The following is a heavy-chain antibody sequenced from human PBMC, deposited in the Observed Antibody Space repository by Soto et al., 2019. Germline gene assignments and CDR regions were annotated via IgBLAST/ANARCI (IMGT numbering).Heavy chain of an antibody. CDR2: IYHSGST. CDR3: ARVSGSYYFAMAV. D-gene: IGHD1-26*01. Sequence: QVQLQESGPGLVKPSGTLSLTCAVSGGSISSSNWWSWVRQPPGKGLEWIGEIYHSGSTNYNPSRKSRPTISVAKSKNQFSLKLSSVTAADTAVYYGARVSGSYYFAMAVWGQGTTVTVSS. V-gene: IGHV4-4*02. CDR1: GGSISSSNW. J-gene: IGHJ6*02.